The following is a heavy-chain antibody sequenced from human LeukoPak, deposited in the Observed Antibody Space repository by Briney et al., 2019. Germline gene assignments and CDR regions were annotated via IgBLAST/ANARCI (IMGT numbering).Heavy chain of an antibody. D-gene: IGHD1-26*01. J-gene: IGHJ4*02. V-gene: IGHV4-4*07. CDR2: IYTSGST. CDR3: ARGGSHFDY. Sequence: PSETLSLTCTVSGGSINNYHWSWIRQPPGKGLEWIGRIYTSGSTNYNPSLKSRVTMSVDTSKNQFSLRLSSVTAADTAVYYCARGGSHFDYWGQGTLVTVSS. CDR1: GGSINNYH.